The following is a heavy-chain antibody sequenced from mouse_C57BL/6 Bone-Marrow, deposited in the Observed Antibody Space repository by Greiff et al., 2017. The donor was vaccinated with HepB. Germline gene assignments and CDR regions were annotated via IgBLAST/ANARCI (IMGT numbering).Heavy chain of an antibody. D-gene: IGHD2-2*01. Sequence: DVKLQESGPGLVKPSQTVFLTCTVTGISITTGNYRWSWIRQFPGNKLEWIGYIYYSGTITYNPSLTSRTTITRDTPKNQFFLEMNSLTAEDTATYYCARDRGYDLDWYFDVWGTGTTVTVSS. CDR1: GISITTGNYR. CDR2: IYYSGTI. J-gene: IGHJ1*03. V-gene: IGHV3-5*01. CDR3: ARDRGYDLDWYFDV.